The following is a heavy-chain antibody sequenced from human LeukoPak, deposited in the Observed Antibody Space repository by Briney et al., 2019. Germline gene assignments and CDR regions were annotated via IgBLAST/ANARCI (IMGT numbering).Heavy chain of an antibody. V-gene: IGHV4-34*01. J-gene: IGHJ4*02. CDR3: ARGLGYSGYEYDY. CDR1: GGSFSGYY. Sequence: SETLSLTCAVYGGSFSGYYWSWNRQPPGKGLEWIGEINHSGSTNYNPSLKSRVTISVDTSKNQFSLKLSSVTAADTAVYYCARGLGYSGYEYDYWGQGTLVIVSS. CDR2: INHSGST. D-gene: IGHD5-12*01.